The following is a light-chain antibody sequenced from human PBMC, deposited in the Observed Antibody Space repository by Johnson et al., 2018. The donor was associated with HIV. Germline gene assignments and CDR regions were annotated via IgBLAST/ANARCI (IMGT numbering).Light chain of an antibody. Sequence: QSVLTQPPSVSAAPGQKVTIPCSGSSSNIGKNSVSWYQQLPGTAPKLLIYESNKRPSGIPDRLSGSKSGTSATLGITGLQTGDEADYYCGTWDTRLSVLYVFGSGTKVTVL. V-gene: IGLV1-51*02. CDR3: GTWDTRLSVLYV. CDR2: ESN. CDR1: SSNIGKNS. J-gene: IGLJ1*01.